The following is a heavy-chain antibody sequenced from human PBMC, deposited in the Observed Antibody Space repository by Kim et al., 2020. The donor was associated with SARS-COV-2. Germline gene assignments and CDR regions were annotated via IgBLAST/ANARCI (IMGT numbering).Heavy chain of an antibody. CDR2: IRSKRYGETT. CDR1: GLNFGDYA. J-gene: IGHJ4*02. CDR3: TSGPYYYDSAAYYHDY. V-gene: IGHV3-49*03. Sequence: GGSLRLSCTTSGLNFGDYAMSWFRQAPGKGLEWVAFIRSKRYGETTEYAASVKGRFTISRDDSKRIAYLQMNGLKTEDTAVYYCTSGPYYYDSAAYYHDYWGQGTLAT. D-gene: IGHD3-22*01.